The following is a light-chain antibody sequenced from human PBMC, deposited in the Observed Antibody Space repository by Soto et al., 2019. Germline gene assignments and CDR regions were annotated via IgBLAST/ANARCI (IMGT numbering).Light chain of an antibody. J-gene: IGLJ1*01. CDR1: SSDIGTYNL. CDR2: EVN. Sequence: LTHPASVSGSPGQSITISCTGTSSDIGTYNLVSWYQQHPGKAPKLMIYEVNKRPSGVSDRFSGSKSGNTASLTISGLQAEDEADYYCCSYAGSSTLYVFGTGTKVTVL. V-gene: IGLV2-23*02. CDR3: CSYAGSSTLYV.